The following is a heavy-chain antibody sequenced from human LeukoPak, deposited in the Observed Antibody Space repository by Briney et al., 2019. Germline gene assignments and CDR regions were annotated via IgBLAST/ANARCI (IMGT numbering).Heavy chain of an antibody. CDR1: GFTFSSYG. D-gene: IGHD3-22*01. Sequence: GRSLRLSCAASGFTFSSYGMRWVRQAPGKGLEWVAVISYDGSNKYYADSVKGRFTISRDNSKNTLYLQMNSLRAEDTAVYYCARAPDGYEAFDIWGQGTMVTVSS. V-gene: IGHV3-30*03. J-gene: IGHJ3*02. CDR2: ISYDGSNK. CDR3: ARAPDGYEAFDI.